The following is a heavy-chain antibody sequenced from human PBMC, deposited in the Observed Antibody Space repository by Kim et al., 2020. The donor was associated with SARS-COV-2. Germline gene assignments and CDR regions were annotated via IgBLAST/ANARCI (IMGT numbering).Heavy chain of an antibody. CDR1: GGSFSGYY. CDR3: ARFRLRYYYDSSGYPGRYYYYGMDV. J-gene: IGHJ6*02. D-gene: IGHD3-22*01. V-gene: IGHV4-34*01. CDR2: INHSGST. Sequence: SETLSLTCAVYGGSFSGYYWSWIRQPPGKGLEWIGEINHSGSTNYNPSLKSRVTISVDTSKNQFSLKLSSVTAADTAVYYCARFRLRYYYDSSGYPGRYYYYGMDVWGQGTTVTVSS.